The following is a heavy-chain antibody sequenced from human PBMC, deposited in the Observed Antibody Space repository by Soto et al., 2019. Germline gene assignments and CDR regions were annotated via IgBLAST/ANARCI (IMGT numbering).Heavy chain of an antibody. CDR3: AREPATAKPEGVDF. V-gene: IGHV1-2*02. Sequence: GASVKVSCKASGYTFSDYYIHWVRQAPGQGLEWMGWINPNSGGTKYAPKFQGGVTMTRDTSITTAYMELSRLRSGDTAVYYCAREPATAKPEGVDFWGQGTRVTVSS. CDR1: GYTFSDYY. CDR2: INPNSGGT. D-gene: IGHD1-1*01. J-gene: IGHJ4*02.